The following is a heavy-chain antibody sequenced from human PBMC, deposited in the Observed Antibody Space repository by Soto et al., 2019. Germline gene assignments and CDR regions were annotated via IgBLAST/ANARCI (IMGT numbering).Heavy chain of an antibody. Sequence: QVQLVESGGGVVQPGRSLRLSCAASGFTFSSYGMHWVRQAPGKGLEWVAVISYDGSNKYYADSVKGRFTISRDNSKNTLYLQMNSLRAEDTAVYYCAKDVNGVSPLSYYYYYYGMDVWGQGTTVTVSS. CDR1: GFTFSSYG. CDR2: ISYDGSNK. CDR3: AKDVNGVSPLSYYYYYYGMDV. D-gene: IGHD2-8*01. J-gene: IGHJ6*02. V-gene: IGHV3-30*18.